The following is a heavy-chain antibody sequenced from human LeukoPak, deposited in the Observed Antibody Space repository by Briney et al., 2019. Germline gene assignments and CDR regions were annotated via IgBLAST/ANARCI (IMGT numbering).Heavy chain of an antibody. Sequence: SVKVSCKASGGTFSSYAISWVRQAPGQGLEWMGGIIPIFGTANYAQKFQGRVTITADESTSTAYMELSSLRFEDTAVYYCAREDYYDSSGYYGGVFDYWGQGTLVTVSS. CDR3: AREDYYDSSGYYGGVFDY. D-gene: IGHD3-22*01. CDR1: GGTFSSYA. CDR2: IIPIFGTA. V-gene: IGHV1-69*13. J-gene: IGHJ4*02.